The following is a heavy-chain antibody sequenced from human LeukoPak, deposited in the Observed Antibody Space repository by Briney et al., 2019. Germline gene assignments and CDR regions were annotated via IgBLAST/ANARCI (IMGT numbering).Heavy chain of an antibody. V-gene: IGHV1-8*02. CDR1: GGTFSTYA. Sequence: ASVKVSCKTSGGTFSTYAISWVRQVTGQGLEWMGWTNPNSGNTGYAQKFQGRVTMTRNTSISTAYMELSSLRSEDTAVYYCAGGDYWGQGTLVTVSS. J-gene: IGHJ4*02. CDR2: TNPNSGNT. CDR3: AGGDY.